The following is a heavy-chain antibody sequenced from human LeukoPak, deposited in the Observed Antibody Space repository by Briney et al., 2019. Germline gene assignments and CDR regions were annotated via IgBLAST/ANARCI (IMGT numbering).Heavy chain of an antibody. Sequence: SETLSLTCAVYGGSFSGYYWSWIRQPPGKGLEWIGEINHSGSTNYNPSLKSRVTISVDTSKNQFSLKLSSVTAADTAVYYCARGLKVWGGSYRNWFDPWGQGTLVTVSS. CDR3: ARGLKVWGGSYRNWFDP. D-gene: IGHD1-26*01. CDR1: GGSFSGYY. J-gene: IGHJ5*02. V-gene: IGHV4-34*01. CDR2: INHSGST.